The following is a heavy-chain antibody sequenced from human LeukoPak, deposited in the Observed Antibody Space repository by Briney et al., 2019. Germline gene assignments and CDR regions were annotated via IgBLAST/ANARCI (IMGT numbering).Heavy chain of an antibody. CDR2: ISGSGGST. Sequence: GASLRLSCAASGFTFSSHAMSWVRQAPGKGLEWVSAISGSGGSTYYADSVKGRFTISRDNSKNTLYLQMNSLRAEDTAVYYCAKENYDFWSGYYTPSGMDVWGQGTTVTVSS. J-gene: IGHJ6*02. CDR1: GFTFSSHA. CDR3: AKENYDFWSGYYTPSGMDV. D-gene: IGHD3-3*01. V-gene: IGHV3-23*01.